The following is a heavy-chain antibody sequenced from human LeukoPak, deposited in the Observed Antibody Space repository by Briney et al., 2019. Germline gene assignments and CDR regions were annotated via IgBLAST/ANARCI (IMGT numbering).Heavy chain of an antibody. J-gene: IGHJ6*03. D-gene: IGHD6-25*01. CDR1: GYTFTSYG. CDR2: ISAYNGNT. CDR3: ARAASSGSQHDYYMDV. Sequence: ASVTVSCKASGYTFTSYGISWVRQAPGQGLEWMGWISAYNGNTNYAQKLQGRVTMTTDTSTSTAYMELRSLRSDDTAVYYCARAASSGSQHDYYMDVWGKGTTVTVSS. V-gene: IGHV1-18*01.